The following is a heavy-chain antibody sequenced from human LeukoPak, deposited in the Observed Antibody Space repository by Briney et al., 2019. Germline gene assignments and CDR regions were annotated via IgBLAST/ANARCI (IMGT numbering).Heavy chain of an antibody. J-gene: IGHJ4*02. V-gene: IGHV3-15*01. Sequence: VVSLRLSCSATGFALTNALMSWVRQAPGKGLEWVGRIKSKTDGGTTDYAAPVKGRFSISRDDSKNTPYLQMNSLKSEDTAVYYCQGGRFWGQGTLVTVSS. CDR2: IKSKTDGGTT. D-gene: IGHD1-26*01. CDR1: GFALTNAL. CDR3: QGGRF.